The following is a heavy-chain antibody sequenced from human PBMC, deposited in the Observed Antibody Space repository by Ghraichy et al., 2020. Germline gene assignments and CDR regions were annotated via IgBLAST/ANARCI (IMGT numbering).Heavy chain of an antibody. V-gene: IGHV3-7*01. CDR1: GFTFSSYW. CDR3: AAFYYSYGMDV. J-gene: IGHJ6*02. Sequence: GGSLRLSCAASGFTFSSYWMSWVRQAPGKGLDWVANIKQDGSEKYYVDSVKGRFTISRDNAKNLLYLQMNSLRAEDTAVYYCAAFYYSYGMDVWGQGTTVTVCS. CDR2: IKQDGSEK.